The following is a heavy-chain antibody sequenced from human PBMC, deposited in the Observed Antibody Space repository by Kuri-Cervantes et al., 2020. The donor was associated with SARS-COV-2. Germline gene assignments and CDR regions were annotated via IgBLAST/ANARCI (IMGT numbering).Heavy chain of an antibody. CDR2: ISYCGNT. Sequence: GSLRLSCTVSGGSINNYYWSWTRQPPGKGQEWIGYISYCGNTNYNPSLKSRVTISIDTAKNRFSLKLRSVTAADTAVYYCARDILSADSWSGYYRLPGRWFDPWGQGTLVTVSS. V-gene: IGHV4-59*01. J-gene: IGHJ5*02. D-gene: IGHD3-3*01. CDR3: ARDILSADSWSGYYRLPGRWFDP. CDR1: GGSINNYY.